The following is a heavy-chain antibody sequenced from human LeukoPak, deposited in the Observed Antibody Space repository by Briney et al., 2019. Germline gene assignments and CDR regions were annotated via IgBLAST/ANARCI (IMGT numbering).Heavy chain of an antibody. V-gene: IGHV4-59*10. CDR1: GGSFSGYY. J-gene: IGHJ5*02. CDR3: AAEIPVDIVVVPAAIENWFDP. CDR2: IYTSGST. Sequence: PSETLSLTCAVYGGSFSGYYWSWIRQPAGKGLEWIGRIYTSGSTNYNPSLKSRVTISVDTSKNQFSLKLSSVTAADTAVYYCAAEIPVDIVVVPAAIENWFDPWGQGTLVTVSS. D-gene: IGHD2-2*02.